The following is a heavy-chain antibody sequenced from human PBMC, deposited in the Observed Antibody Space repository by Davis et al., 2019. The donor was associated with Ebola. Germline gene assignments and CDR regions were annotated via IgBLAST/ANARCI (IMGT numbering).Heavy chain of an antibody. CDR1: GFTFSDYW. CDR3: SALNDYIWGSYRSDY. Sequence: GESLKISCAASGFTFSDYWMTWVRQAPGKGLEWVGRIKSKTDGGTTDYAAPVKGRFTISRDDSKNTLYLQMNSLKTEDTAVYYCSALNDYIWGSYRSDYWGQGTLVTVSS. J-gene: IGHJ4*02. D-gene: IGHD3-16*02. V-gene: IGHV3-15*01. CDR2: IKSKTDGGTT.